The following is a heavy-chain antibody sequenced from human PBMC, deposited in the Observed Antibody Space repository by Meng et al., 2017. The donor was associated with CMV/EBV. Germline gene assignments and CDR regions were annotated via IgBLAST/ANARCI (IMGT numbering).Heavy chain of an antibody. CDR2: IRYDGSNK. CDR1: GFTFSSYG. CDR3: AKDGWDTAMPEGANGMDV. Sequence: LSLTCAASGFTFSSYGMHWVRQAPGKGLEWVAFIRYDGSNKYYADSVKGRFTISRDNSKNTLYLQMNSLRAEDTAVYYCAKDGWDTAMPEGANGMDVWGQGTTVTVSS. J-gene: IGHJ6*02. V-gene: IGHV3-30*02. D-gene: IGHD5-18*01.